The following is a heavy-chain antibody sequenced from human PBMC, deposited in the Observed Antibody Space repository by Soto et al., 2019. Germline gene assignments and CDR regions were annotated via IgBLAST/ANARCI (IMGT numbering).Heavy chain of an antibody. D-gene: IGHD6-13*01. J-gene: IGHJ3*02. V-gene: IGHV4-61*01. Sequence: SETLSLTCTVSGGSVSSASYYWYWIRQPPGKGLEWIGYIYYSGSTYYNPSLKSRVTISVDTSKNQFSLKLSSVTAADTAVYYCARRMSSSWYAPSDAFDIWGQGTMVTVSS. CDR3: ARRMSSSWYAPSDAFDI. CDR1: GGSVSSASYY. CDR2: IYYSGST.